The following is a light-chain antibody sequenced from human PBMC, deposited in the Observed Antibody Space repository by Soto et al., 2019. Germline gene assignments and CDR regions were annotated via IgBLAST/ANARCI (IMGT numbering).Light chain of an antibody. CDR2: DNN. J-gene: IGLJ1*01. CDR3: GTWDSSLSAYV. CDR1: SSNIGKNY. Sequence: QSVLTQPPSVSAAPGQKVTISCSGSSSNIGKNYVSWYQQLPGTAPKLLTYDNNKRPSGIPDRFSGSKSGTSATLDITGLQTGDEADYYCGTWDSSLSAYVFGTGTKLTVL. V-gene: IGLV1-51*01.